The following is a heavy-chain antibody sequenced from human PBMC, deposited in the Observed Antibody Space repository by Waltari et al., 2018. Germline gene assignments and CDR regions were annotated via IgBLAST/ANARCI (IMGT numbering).Heavy chain of an antibody. Sequence: QVQLVQSGAEVKKPGASVKVSCKASGYTFTSYGISWVRQAPGQGLEWMGWISAYNGNTNYAQKLQGRFTMTTDTSTSTAYMELRSLRSDDTAVYYCARERVVVPAAPGAFDIWGQGTMVTVSS. CDR2: ISAYNGNT. CDR1: GYTFTSYG. D-gene: IGHD2-2*01. V-gene: IGHV1-18*01. CDR3: ARERVVVPAAPGAFDI. J-gene: IGHJ3*02.